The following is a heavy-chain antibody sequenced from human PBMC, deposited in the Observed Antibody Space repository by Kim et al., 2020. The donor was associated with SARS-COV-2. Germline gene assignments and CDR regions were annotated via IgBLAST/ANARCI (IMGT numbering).Heavy chain of an antibody. J-gene: IGHJ6*02. CDR3: ARPGITMVRGVIPYYYYGMDV. CDR1: GGSISSSSYY. D-gene: IGHD3-10*01. CDR2: IYYSGST. Sequence: SETLSLTCTVSGGSISSSSYYWGWIRQPPGKGLEWIGSIYYSGSTYYNPSLKSRVTISVDTSKNQFSLKLSSVTAADTAVYYCARPGITMVRGVIPYYYYGMDVWGQGTTVTVSS. V-gene: IGHV4-39*01.